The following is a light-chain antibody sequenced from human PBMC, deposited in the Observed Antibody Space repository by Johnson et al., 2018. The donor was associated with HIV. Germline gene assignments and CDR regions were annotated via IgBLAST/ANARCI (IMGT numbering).Light chain of an antibody. Sequence: QSVLTQPPSVSAAPGQKVTISCSGSSSNIGNNYVSWYQQLPGTAPKLLIYENNKRPSGIPDRFSGSKSGTSATLGITGLQTGDEADYYCGTWDSSLSFYVFGTGTTVTFL. J-gene: IGLJ1*01. CDR2: ENN. CDR1: SSNIGNNY. CDR3: GTWDSSLSFYV. V-gene: IGLV1-51*01.